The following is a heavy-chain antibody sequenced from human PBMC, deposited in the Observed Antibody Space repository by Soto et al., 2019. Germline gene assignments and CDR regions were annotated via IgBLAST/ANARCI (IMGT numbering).Heavy chain of an antibody. D-gene: IGHD1-1*01. Sequence: GASVKVSCKASGYTFTSYGISWVRQAPGQGLEWMGWISAYNGNTNYAQKLQGRVTMTTDTSTSTAYMELRSLRSDDTAVYYCARDTVVQKNYYYYYGMDVWGQGTTVTVSS. J-gene: IGHJ6*02. V-gene: IGHV1-18*01. CDR2: ISAYNGNT. CDR1: GYTFTSYG. CDR3: ARDTVVQKNYYYYYGMDV.